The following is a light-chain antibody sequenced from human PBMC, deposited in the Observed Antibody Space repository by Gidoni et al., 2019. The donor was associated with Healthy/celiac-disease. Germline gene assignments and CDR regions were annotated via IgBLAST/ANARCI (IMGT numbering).Light chain of an antibody. CDR1: QSVSSN. CDR3: QQYNNWPWT. V-gene: IGKV3-15*01. Sequence: EIVLTQSPATLSVSPGERATLSCRASQSVSSNLAWYQQTPGQAPRLLIYGASTRATGLPARFSGSESGTEFTLTISSLQSEDFAVYYCQQYNNWPWTFGQGTKVEIK. J-gene: IGKJ1*01. CDR2: GAS.